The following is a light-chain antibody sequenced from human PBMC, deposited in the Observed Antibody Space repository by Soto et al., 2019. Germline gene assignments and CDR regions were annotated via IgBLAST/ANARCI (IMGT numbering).Light chain of an antibody. Sequence: DIQMTQSPPSLSASIGDRVNITCRASQGIEGFLAWYQQKPGTAPKLLVYGTSTLQVGVPSRFSGCGWGTDFTLTIISVHPEDVATDYCQKYNKAPWKFGQGTKV. CDR3: QKYNKAPWK. J-gene: IGKJ1*01. V-gene: IGKV1-27*01. CDR1: QGIEGF. CDR2: GTS.